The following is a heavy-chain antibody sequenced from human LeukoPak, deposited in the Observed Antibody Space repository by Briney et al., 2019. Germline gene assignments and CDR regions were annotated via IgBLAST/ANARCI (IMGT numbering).Heavy chain of an antibody. CDR3: AKAGWEVSSSNHTYYFDS. V-gene: IGHV3-23*01. CDR2: ITASGTNT. D-gene: IGHD5/OR15-5a*01. J-gene: IGHJ4*02. Sequence: GGSLRLSCAASGFTFSSYAMGWVRQAPGKGLEWVSAITASGTNTYYADSVKGRFTISRDSSKNTLYLQLNSLRAEDTAVYYCAKAGWEVSSSNHTYYFDSWGQGTLVTVSS. CDR1: GFTFSSYA.